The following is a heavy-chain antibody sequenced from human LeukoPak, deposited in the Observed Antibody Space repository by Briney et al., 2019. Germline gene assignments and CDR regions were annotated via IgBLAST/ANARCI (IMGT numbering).Heavy chain of an antibody. Sequence: GGSLRLSCAASGFTFSSHTMHWVRQAPGKGLEWVAFISYDGSIKYYADSVKGRFTISRDNSKNTLYLQMSSLRTEDTAVYYCARDRSRNYSCDYWGQGTLVSVSS. CDR1: GFTFSSHT. CDR2: ISYDGSIK. CDR3: ARDRSRNYSCDY. J-gene: IGHJ4*02. V-gene: IGHV3-30-3*01. D-gene: IGHD2-2*01.